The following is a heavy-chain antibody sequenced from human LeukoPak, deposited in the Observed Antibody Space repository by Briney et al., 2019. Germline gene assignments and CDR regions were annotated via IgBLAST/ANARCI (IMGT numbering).Heavy chain of an antibody. J-gene: IGHJ4*02. CDR1: GYTFTSYY. D-gene: IGHD6-6*01. CDR3: ARDKGWVSSSSSIDY. CDR2: INPSGGST. Sequence: ASVKVSCKASGYTFTSYYMHWVRQAPGQGLEWMGIINPSGGSTSYAQKLQGRVTMTTDTSTSTAYMELRSLRSDDTALYYCARDKGWVSSSSSIDYWGQGTLVTVSS. V-gene: IGHV1-46*01.